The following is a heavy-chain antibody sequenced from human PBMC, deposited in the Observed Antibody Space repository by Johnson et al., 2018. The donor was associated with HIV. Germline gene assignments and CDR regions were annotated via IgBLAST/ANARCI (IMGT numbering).Heavy chain of an antibody. CDR3: ARDYPYDRSPRGAFDI. V-gene: IGHV3-20*04. D-gene: IGHD3-22*01. CDR1: GFTFTEYG. J-gene: IGHJ3*02. CDR2: INADGGAT. Sequence: MQLVESGGGVVRPGGSLTLSCVVSGFTFTEYGMSWVRQAPGKGLEWVSGINADGGATTYADSVKGRFTISRDNSKNTLYLQMNSLRAEDTAVYYCARDYPYDRSPRGAFDIWGHGTMVTVSS.